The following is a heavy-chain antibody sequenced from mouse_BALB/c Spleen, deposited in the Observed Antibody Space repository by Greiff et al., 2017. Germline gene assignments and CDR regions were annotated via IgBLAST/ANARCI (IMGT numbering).Heavy chain of an antibody. CDR2: ISSGSSTI. V-gene: IGHV5-17*02. CDR3: ARDRYYAMDY. J-gene: IGHJ4*01. CDR1: GFTFSSFG. Sequence: EVKVEESGGGLVQPGGSRKLSCAASGFTFSSFGMHWVRQAPEKGLEWVAYISSGSSTIYYADTVKGRFTISRDNPKNTLFLQMTSLRSEDTAMYYCARDRYYAMDYWGQGTSVTVSS.